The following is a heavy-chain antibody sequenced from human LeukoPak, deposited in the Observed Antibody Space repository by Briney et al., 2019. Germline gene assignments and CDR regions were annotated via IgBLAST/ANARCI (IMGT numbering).Heavy chain of an antibody. J-gene: IGHJ4*02. CDR3: ARVTGLLQLDY. CDR2: IEPEDGQV. V-gene: IGHV1-69-2*01. CDR1: GYTFKDYN. D-gene: IGHD1-26*01. Sequence: VKISCKASGYTFKDYNMHWVQQAPGKGIEWMGRIEPEDGQVIYGEPFRGRVTISEDTSEDTIHMELTSLTSDDTAMYFCARVTGLLQLDYWGQGTLVTVSS.